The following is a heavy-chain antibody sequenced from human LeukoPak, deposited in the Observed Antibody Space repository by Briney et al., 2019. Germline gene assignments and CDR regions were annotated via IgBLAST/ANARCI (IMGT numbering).Heavy chain of an antibody. D-gene: IGHD3-3*01. Sequence: GGSLRLSCAASGFTFSNAWMNWVRQAPGKGLEWVGRIKSKTDGGTTDYAAPVKGRFTISRDDSKNTLYLQMNSLKTEDTAVYYCTTGSTTIFGVVHYDYWGQGTLVTVSS. CDR1: GFTFSNAW. CDR2: IKSKTDGGTT. CDR3: TTGSTTIFGVVHYDY. V-gene: IGHV3-15*07. J-gene: IGHJ4*02.